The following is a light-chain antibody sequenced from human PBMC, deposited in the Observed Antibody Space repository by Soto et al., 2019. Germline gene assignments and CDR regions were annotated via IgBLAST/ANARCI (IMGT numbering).Light chain of an antibody. CDR2: GDN. V-gene: IGLV1-44*01. J-gene: IGLJ3*02. CDR3: SAWDDSLNGPL. CDR1: ISNIGSNT. Sequence: QLVLTQPPSVSGTPGQRVSISCSGSISNIGSNTVNWYLQFPGTAPKLLIFGDNQRPSGVPERVSASKSGTSASLAISGLQTEDEADYYCSAWDDSLNGPLFGGGTKLTVL.